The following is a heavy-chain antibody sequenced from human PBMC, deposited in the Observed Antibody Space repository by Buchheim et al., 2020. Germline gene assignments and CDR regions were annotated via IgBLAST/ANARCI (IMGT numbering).Heavy chain of an antibody. J-gene: IGHJ1*01. CDR1: GFPFGGYE. D-gene: IGHD3-10*01. V-gene: IGHV3-48*03. CDR3: ATDPHYPSGSY. Sequence: EVFLVESGGHLVQPGGSLRLSCAASGFPFGGYEMNWVRQAPGKGLECISYISASGGRTYYVYSVRGRFTISRDNATTSLYLQMSSLRVEDTAVYYCATDPHYPSGSYWGRGTL. CDR2: ISASGGRT.